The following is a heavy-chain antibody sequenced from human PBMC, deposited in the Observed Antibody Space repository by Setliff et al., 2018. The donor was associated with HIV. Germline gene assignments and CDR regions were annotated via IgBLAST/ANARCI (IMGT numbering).Heavy chain of an antibody. CDR3: AREVATTAIGDAFDM. D-gene: IGHD5-12*01. J-gene: IGHJ3*02. V-gene: IGHV1-69*06. CDR1: GGTFSNYA. Sequence: ASVKVSCKASGGTFSNYAISWVRQAPGQGLEWMGRIIPISTTAKYAQKFQGRVTITADKSTDTAYMELSSLRSEDTAVYYCAREVATTAIGDAFDMWGQGTMVTVSS. CDR2: IIPISTTA.